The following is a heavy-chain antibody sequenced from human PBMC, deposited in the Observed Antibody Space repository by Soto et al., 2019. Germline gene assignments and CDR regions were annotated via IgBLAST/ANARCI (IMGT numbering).Heavy chain of an antibody. Sequence: EVQLLESGGGVVQPGGSLRLSCAASGFTFSRNAMSWVRQAPGKGLEWVSTIGGGGTAYYADSVKGRFTISRDISKNTQALQMNRLRTEETAVYYCAKLGFCSGGTSYLDYYNGVDVWGQGTTVTVSS. CDR3: AKLGFCSGGTSYLDYYNGVDV. CDR2: IGGGGTA. D-gene: IGHD2-15*01. J-gene: IGHJ6*02. V-gene: IGHV3-23*01. CDR1: GFTFSRNA.